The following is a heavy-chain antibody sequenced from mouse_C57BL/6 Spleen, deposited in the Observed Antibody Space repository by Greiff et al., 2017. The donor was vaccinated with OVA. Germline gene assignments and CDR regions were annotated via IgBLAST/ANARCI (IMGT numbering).Heavy chain of an antibody. V-gene: IGHV3-6*01. CDR1: GYSITSGYY. CDR3: AREFAY. CDR2: ISYDGSN. J-gene: IGHJ3*01. Sequence: EVKLMESGPGLVKPSQSLSLTCSVTGYSITSGYYWNWIRQFPGNQLEWMGYISYDGSNNYNPSLKNRISITRDTSKNQFFLKLNSVTTEYTATYYCAREFAYWGQGTLVTVSA.